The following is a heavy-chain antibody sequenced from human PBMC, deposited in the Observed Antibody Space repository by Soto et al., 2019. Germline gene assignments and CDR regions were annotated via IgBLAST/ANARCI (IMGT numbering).Heavy chain of an antibody. D-gene: IGHD6-19*01. CDR3: AKVEEAYSSGWYHYYYFDY. CDR1: GFTFSSYA. Sequence: EVQLLESGGGLVQPGGSLRLSCAASGFTFSSYAMSWVRQAPGKGLEWVSAISGSGGSTYYADSVKGRFTISRDNSKNTLYLQMNSLRAEDTAVYYCAKVEEAYSSGWYHYYYFDYWGQGTLVTVSS. J-gene: IGHJ4*02. CDR2: ISGSGGST. V-gene: IGHV3-23*01.